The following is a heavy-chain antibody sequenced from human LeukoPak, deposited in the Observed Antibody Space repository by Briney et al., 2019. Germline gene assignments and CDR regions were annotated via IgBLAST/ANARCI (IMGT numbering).Heavy chain of an antibody. D-gene: IGHD3-22*01. CDR3: ARVNNYYDSSGYYPLDY. CDR1: GGTFSSYA. Sequence: ASVKVSCKASGGTFSSYAISWVRQAPGQGLEWMGRIIPIFGTANYAQKFQGRVTITTDESTSTAYIELSSLRSDDTAVYYCARVNNYYDSSGYYPLDYWGQGTLVTVSS. CDR2: IIPIFGTA. J-gene: IGHJ4*02. V-gene: IGHV1-69*05.